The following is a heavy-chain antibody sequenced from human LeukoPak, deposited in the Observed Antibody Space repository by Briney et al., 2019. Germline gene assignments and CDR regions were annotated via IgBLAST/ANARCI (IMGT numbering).Heavy chain of an antibody. CDR1: GGSFSGYY. V-gene: IGHV4-59*08. J-gene: IGHJ4*02. CDR2: IYYSGST. D-gene: IGHD4-17*01. CDR3: ARHTAVTPYYFDY. Sequence: SETLSLTCAVYGGSFSGYYWSWIRQPPGKGLEWIGYIYYSGSTNYNPSLKSRVTISVDTSKSQFSLKLSSVTAADTAVYYCARHTAVTPYYFDYWGQGTLVTVSS.